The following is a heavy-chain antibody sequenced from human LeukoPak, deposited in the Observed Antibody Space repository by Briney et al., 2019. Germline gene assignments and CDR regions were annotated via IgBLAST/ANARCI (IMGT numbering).Heavy chain of an antibody. V-gene: IGHV3-30*04. J-gene: IGHJ4*02. D-gene: IGHD5-24*01. CDR3: ARSPLDGYNYLDY. CDR2: ISYDGSAK. Sequence: GGSLRLSCAASGFTFSTNAMHWVRQAPGKGLEWVAVISYDGSAKYYADSLKGRFTISSDNSKNTLYLQMNSLRPEDTAVYYCARSPLDGYNYLDYWGQGTLVTVSS. CDR1: GFTFSTNA.